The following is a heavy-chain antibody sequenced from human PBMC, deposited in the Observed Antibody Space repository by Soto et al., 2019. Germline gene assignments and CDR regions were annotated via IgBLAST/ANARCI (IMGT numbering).Heavy chain of an antibody. V-gene: IGHV1-3*01. J-gene: IGHJ4*02. CDR3: ARDGGYSYGYNFDY. CDR2: INAGNGNT. D-gene: IGHD5-18*01. Sequence: XSVKVSCKASVYTFTSYAMHWVRQAPGQRLEWMGWINAGNGNTKYSQKFQGRVTITRDTSASTAYMELSSLRSEDTAVYYCARDGGYSYGYNFDYWGQGTLVTVSS. CDR1: VYTFTSYA.